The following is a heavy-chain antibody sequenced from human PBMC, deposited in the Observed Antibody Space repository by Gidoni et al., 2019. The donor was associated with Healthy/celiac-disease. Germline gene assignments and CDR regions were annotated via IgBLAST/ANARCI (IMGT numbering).Heavy chain of an antibody. J-gene: IGHJ2*01. CDR1: GFTFSNAW. CDR3: TTAVRQWLAVYWYFDL. CDR2: IKSKTDGGTT. Sequence: EVQLVESGGGLVKPGGSLRLSCAASGFTFSNAWMNWVRQAPGKGLEWVGRIKSKTDGGTTDYAAPVKGRFTISRDDSKNTLYLQMNSLKTEDTAVYYCTTAVRQWLAVYWYFDLWGRGTLVTVSS. D-gene: IGHD6-19*01. V-gene: IGHV3-15*07.